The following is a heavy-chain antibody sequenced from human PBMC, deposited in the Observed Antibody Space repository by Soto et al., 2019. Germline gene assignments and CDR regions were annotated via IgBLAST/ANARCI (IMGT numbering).Heavy chain of an antibody. CDR2: IYPGDSDT. Sequence: GESLKISCKCSGYTFTNYWIGWVRQIPGKGPEWMGIIYPGDSDTKYNPSFQGQVTISADKSITTTHLQWSSLKASDTAIYYCAASIFYYGMDVWGQGTTVTVSS. J-gene: IGHJ6*02. V-gene: IGHV5-51*01. CDR3: AASIFYYGMDV. CDR1: GYTFTNYW.